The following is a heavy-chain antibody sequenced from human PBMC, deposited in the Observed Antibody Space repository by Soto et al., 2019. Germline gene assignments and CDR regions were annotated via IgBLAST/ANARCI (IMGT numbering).Heavy chain of an antibody. D-gene: IGHD5-12*01. CDR1: GFTFSSYA. J-gene: IGHJ3*02. CDR3: AKDPGYSGYDGVAFDI. V-gene: IGHV3-23*01. CDR2: ISGSGGST. Sequence: EVKLLESGGGLVQPGGSLRLSCAASGFTFSSYAMSWVRQAPGKGLEWVSAISGSGGSTYYADSVKGRFTISRDNSKNTLYLQMNSLRAEDTAVYYCAKDPGYSGYDGVAFDIWGQGTMVTVSS.